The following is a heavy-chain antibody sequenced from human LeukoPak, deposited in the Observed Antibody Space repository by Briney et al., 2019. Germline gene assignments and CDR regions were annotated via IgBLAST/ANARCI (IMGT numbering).Heavy chain of an antibody. CDR3: ARGPDSSGYYPLDY. V-gene: IGHV4-59*01. Sequence: SETLSLTCIVSGDSITYYYWSWIRQPPGKGLDWIGYIYYSGSTNYNPSLKSRVTISVDTSKNQFSLKLSSVTAADTAVYYCARGPDSSGYYPLDYWGQGTLVTVSS. D-gene: IGHD3-22*01. J-gene: IGHJ4*02. CDR1: GDSITYYY. CDR2: IYYSGST.